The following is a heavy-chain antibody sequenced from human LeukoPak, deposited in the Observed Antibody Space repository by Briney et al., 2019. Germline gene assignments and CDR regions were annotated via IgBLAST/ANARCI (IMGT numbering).Heavy chain of an antibody. CDR3: ARAAYYYDSSGYPYYFDY. Sequence: GGSLRLSCAASEFTVSSNYMSWVRQVPGKGLEWVSVIYEGGGTYYADSVKGRFTISRDNSKNTLYLQMNSLRAEDTAVYYCARAAYYYDSSGYPYYFDYWGQGTLVTVSS. J-gene: IGHJ4*02. V-gene: IGHV3-53*01. CDR1: EFTVSSNY. CDR2: IYEGGGT. D-gene: IGHD3-22*01.